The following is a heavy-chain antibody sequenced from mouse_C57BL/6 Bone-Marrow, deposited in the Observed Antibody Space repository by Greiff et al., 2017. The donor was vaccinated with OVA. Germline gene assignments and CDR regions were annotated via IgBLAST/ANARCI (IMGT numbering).Heavy chain of an antibody. CDR3: ARHYDYDSAWFAY. CDR2: INPYNGDT. J-gene: IGHJ3*01. Sequence: EVHLVESGPELVKPGDSVKISCKASGYSFTGYFMNWVMQSHGKSLEWIGRINPYNGDTFYNQKFKGKATLTVDKSSSTAHMELRSLTSEDSAVYYCARHYDYDSAWFAYWGQGTLVTVSA. CDR1: GYSFTGYF. V-gene: IGHV1-20*01. D-gene: IGHD2-4*01.